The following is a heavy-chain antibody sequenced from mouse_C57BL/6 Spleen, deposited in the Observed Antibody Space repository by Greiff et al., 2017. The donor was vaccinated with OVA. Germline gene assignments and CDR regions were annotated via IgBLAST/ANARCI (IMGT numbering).Heavy chain of an antibody. J-gene: IGHJ1*03. CDR1: GYTFTSYW. V-gene: IGHV1-72*01. Sequence: FQLQQPGAELVTPGASVQLSCKASGYTFTSYWMHLVKPRPGRGLEWIGRLDPTSGGTKYTEKFKSQATLTVDTPSTTAYMQLSSLTSEDSAVYYCARSTMVTTWYFDVWGTGTTVTVSS. CDR2: LDPTSGGT. CDR3: ARSTMVTTWYFDV. D-gene: IGHD2-2*01.